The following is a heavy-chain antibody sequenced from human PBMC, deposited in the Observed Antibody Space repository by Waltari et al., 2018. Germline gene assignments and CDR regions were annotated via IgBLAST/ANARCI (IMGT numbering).Heavy chain of an antibody. CDR3: ARSPWGGYDSGYYMDV. J-gene: IGHJ6*03. V-gene: IGHV4-31*01. Sequence: QVQLQASGPGLVKPSQTLSLTCTISGGSISGGGYSWSLIRQHPGKGLEWIGFIYYSGSTYNNPSLKSLVSISVATSKNHVSLKLISVTAADAAVYFCARSPWGGYDSGYYMDVWGKGTTVTVSS. CDR2: IYYSGST. D-gene: IGHD5-12*01. CDR1: GGSISGGGYS.